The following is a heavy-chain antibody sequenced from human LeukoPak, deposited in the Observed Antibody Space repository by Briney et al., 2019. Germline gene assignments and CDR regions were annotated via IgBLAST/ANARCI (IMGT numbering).Heavy chain of an antibody. Sequence: GGSLRLSCVASGFTFSIYWMNWVRQAPGKGLEWVANIKQDGSEKYYVDSVKGRFTISRDNAKNSLYLQMNSLRAEDTAVYYCARYYYYYMDVWGKGTTVTVSS. CDR1: GFTFSIYW. CDR2: IKQDGSEK. J-gene: IGHJ6*03. CDR3: ARYYYYYMDV. V-gene: IGHV3-7*01.